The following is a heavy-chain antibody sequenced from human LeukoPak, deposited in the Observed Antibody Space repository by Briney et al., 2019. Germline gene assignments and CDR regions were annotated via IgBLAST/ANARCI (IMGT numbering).Heavy chain of an antibody. Sequence: PSETLSLSCTVSGGSISSYYWSWIRQPPGKGLEWIGYIYYTGSTNYNPSLKSRVTISVDTSKNQFSLKLNSVTAADTAVYYCAKYLAATSEGHLDYWGQGTLVTVSS. D-gene: IGHD6-13*01. V-gene: IGHV4-59*03. J-gene: IGHJ4*02. CDR3: AKYLAATSEGHLDY. CDR1: GGSISSYY. CDR2: IYYTGST.